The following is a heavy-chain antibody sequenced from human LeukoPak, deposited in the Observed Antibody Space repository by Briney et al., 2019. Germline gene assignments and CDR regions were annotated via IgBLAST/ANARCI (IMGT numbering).Heavy chain of an antibody. Sequence: GGSLRLSCAASGFTFSSYGMHWVRQAPGKGLEWVSAISGSGVNRYYADSVKGRVTISRDNSKNTLYLQINSLRAEDTAVYYCAKEFYGGNAGTLGFDYWGQGTLVTVSS. V-gene: IGHV3-23*01. CDR2: ISGSGVNR. CDR1: GFTFSSYG. D-gene: IGHD4-23*01. J-gene: IGHJ4*02. CDR3: AKEFYGGNAGTLGFDY.